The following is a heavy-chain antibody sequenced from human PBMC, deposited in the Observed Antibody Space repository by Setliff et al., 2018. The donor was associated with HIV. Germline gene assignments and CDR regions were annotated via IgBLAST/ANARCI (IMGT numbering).Heavy chain of an antibody. D-gene: IGHD1-1*01. CDR1: GFSFSAHA. Sequence: GGSLRLSCTASGFSFSAHAMSWVRRAPGKGLEWLSVVLRGGSPTYYADSVTGRFTTSRDDSKNTVYLEMTSLRAEDTAVYFCAKYTRGGSILYYMDVWGKGTTVTVSS. J-gene: IGHJ6*03. CDR3: AKYTRGGSILYYMDV. V-gene: IGHV3-23*03. CDR2: VLRGGSPT.